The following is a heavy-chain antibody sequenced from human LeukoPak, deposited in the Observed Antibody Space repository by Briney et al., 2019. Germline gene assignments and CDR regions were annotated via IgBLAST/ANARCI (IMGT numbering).Heavy chain of an antibody. CDR1: GYSISSGYY. CDR2: IYHSGST. V-gene: IGHV4-38-2*02. CDR3: ARQFHGSGSYGYYFDY. J-gene: IGHJ4*02. Sequence: SETLSLTCTVSGYSISSGYYWGWIRQPPGKGLEWIGSIYHSGSTYYNPSLKSRVTISVDTSKNQFSLKLSSVTAADTAVYYCARQFHGSGSYGYYFDYWGQGTLVTVSS. D-gene: IGHD3-10*01.